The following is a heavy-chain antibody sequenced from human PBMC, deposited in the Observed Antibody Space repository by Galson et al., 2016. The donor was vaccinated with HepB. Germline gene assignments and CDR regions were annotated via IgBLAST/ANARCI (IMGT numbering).Heavy chain of an antibody. Sequence: SETLSLTCAVSGASVSSSHWWSWVRQSPEKGLEWIGEVFHSGITKYNPSLKSRVTISLDFSKNQVSLNLNSVTAADTAEYYCAIFDLGFCADGSCSHWGQGILVSVSS. D-gene: IGHD2-15*01. CDR2: VFHSGIT. CDR1: GASVSSSHW. V-gene: IGHV4-4*02. CDR3: AIFDLGFCADGSCSH. J-gene: IGHJ4*02.